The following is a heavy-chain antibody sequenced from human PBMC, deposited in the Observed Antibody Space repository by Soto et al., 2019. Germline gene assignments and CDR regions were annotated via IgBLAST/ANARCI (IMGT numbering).Heavy chain of an antibody. CDR2: ISYDGSNK. Sequence: GGSLRLSCAASGFTFSSYSMHWVRQAPGKGLEWVAVISYDGSNKYYADSVKGRFTISRDNSKNTLYLQMNSLRAEDTAVYYYARDPGGVVPAAMLAYWGQGTLVTVSS. J-gene: IGHJ4*02. CDR1: GFTFSSYS. D-gene: IGHD2-2*01. V-gene: IGHV3-30-3*01. CDR3: ARDPGGVVPAAMLAY.